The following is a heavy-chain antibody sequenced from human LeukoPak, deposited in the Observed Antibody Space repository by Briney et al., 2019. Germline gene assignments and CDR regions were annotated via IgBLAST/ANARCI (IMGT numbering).Heavy chain of an antibody. CDR1: GYSFTDYW. J-gene: IGHJ4*02. Sequence: KVRESLKISRKGSGYSFTDYWIGWVRQMPGKGLDWMGTLYPGDSDTRYSPSFQGQVTISADKSISTAYLQWSSLKASDTAMYYCASHRAGGGSGLDYWGQGTLVTVSS. CDR3: ASHRAGGGSGLDY. CDR2: LYPGDSDT. V-gene: IGHV5-51*01. D-gene: IGHD2-15*01.